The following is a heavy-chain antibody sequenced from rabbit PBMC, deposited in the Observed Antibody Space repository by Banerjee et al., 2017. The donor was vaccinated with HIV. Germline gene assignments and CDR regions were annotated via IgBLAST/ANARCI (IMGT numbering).Heavy chain of an antibody. Sequence: QEQLEESGGDLVKPEGSLTLTCTASGFDFSSSWICWVRQAPGKGLEWIACIYAGNDGNTYYANWAKGRFTVSKTSSTTVTLQMTSLTAADTAAYFCAKTSALTDDYYNLWGPGTLVTVS. CDR3: AKTSALTDDYYNL. CDR1: GFDFSSSW. CDR2: IYAGNDGNT. J-gene: IGHJ4*01. V-gene: IGHV1S45*01. D-gene: IGHD2-1*01.